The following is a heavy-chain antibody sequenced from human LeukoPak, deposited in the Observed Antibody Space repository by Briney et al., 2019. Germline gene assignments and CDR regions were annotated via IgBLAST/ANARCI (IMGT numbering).Heavy chain of an antibody. Sequence: ASVKVSCKVSGYTLTELSMQWVRQAPGKELEWMEGFDPEDGETIYAQKFQGRVTMTEDTSTGTAYMELSSLRSEDAAVYYCATETLQRYYYDSTGYYYFAYWGQRTLVTVSS. CDR2: FDPEDGET. CDR3: ATETLQRYYYDSTGYYYFAY. J-gene: IGHJ4*02. D-gene: IGHD3-22*01. V-gene: IGHV1-24*01. CDR1: GYTLTELS.